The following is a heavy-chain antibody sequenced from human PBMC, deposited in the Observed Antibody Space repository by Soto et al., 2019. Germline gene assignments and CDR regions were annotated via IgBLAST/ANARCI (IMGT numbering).Heavy chain of an antibody. Sequence: TVGSLRLSCAASGFTFSSYSMNWVRQAPGKGLEWVSSISSSSSYIYYADSVKGRFTISRDNAKNSLYLQMNSLRAEDTAVYYCASDVVVAATLDYWGQGTLVTVSS. CDR2: ISSSSSYI. CDR3: ASDVVVAATLDY. V-gene: IGHV3-21*01. D-gene: IGHD2-15*01. J-gene: IGHJ4*02. CDR1: GFTFSSYS.